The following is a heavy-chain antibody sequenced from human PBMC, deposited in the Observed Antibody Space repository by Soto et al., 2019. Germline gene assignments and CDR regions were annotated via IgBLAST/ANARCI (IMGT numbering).Heavy chain of an antibody. V-gene: IGHV1-46*01. D-gene: IGHD3-9*01. CDR1: GYTFTSYY. CDR3: ARANKYYDILTGYYTFDY. Sequence: ASVKVSCKASGYTFTSYYMHWVRQAPGQGLEWMEIINPSGGSTSYAQKFQGRVTMTRDTSTSTVYMELSSLRSEDTAVYYCARANKYYDILTGYYTFDYWGQGTLVTVSS. J-gene: IGHJ4*02. CDR2: INPSGGST.